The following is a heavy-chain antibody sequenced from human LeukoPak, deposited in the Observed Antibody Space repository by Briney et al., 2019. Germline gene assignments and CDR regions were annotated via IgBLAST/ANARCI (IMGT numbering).Heavy chain of an antibody. CDR1: GFTFSNYG. D-gene: IGHD6-13*01. CDR2: VSHDGGYK. V-gene: IGHV3-30*03. J-gene: IGHJ4*02. Sequence: GGSLRLSCAASGFTFSNYGMHWVRQAPGKGLEWVAVVSHDGGYKYCADSVKGRFTISRDNSKNTLYLQMNSLRAEDTAVYYCARIAAAGYDYWGQGTLVTVSS. CDR3: ARIAAAGYDY.